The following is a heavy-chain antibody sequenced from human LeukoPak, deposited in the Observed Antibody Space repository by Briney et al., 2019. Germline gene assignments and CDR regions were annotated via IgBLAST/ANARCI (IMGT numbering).Heavy chain of an antibody. CDR3: ARGYRGGFDP. Sequence: SETLSLTCTVSGVSFSSYYWSWIRQSPGKGLEWIWYIYHRGNTKYNPSLKSRVTMSVDASKNQFSLKLRFVTAADTAVYYCARGYRGGFDPWGQGTLVTVSS. J-gene: IGHJ5*02. V-gene: IGHV4-59*01. CDR2: IYHRGNT. CDR1: GVSFSSYY. D-gene: IGHD5-18*01.